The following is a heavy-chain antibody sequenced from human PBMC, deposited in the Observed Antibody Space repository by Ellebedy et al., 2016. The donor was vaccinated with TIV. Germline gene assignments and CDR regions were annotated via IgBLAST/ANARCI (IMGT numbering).Heavy chain of an antibody. Sequence: SETLSLTCAVSGGSVSSSNWWTWVRQPPGKGLEWIGEIYYRGNTNYNPSLKSRVTISVDKSKNQFSLNLKSVTAADTAVYYCARRYSSSWYWFDLWGQGTLVSVS. D-gene: IGHD6-13*01. CDR1: GGSVSSSNW. CDR2: IYYRGNT. J-gene: IGHJ5*02. CDR3: ARRYSSSWYWFDL. V-gene: IGHV4-4*02.